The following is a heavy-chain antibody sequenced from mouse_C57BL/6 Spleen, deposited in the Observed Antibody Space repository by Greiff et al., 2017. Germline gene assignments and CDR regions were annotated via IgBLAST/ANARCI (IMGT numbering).Heavy chain of an antibody. J-gene: IGHJ3*01. D-gene: IGHD1-1*01. CDR3: ASGGTTPPWFAY. V-gene: IGHV1-53*01. CDR2: INPSNGGT. CDR1: GYTFTSYW. Sequence: VQLQQPGTELVKPGASVKLSCTASGYTFTSYWMHWVKQRPGQGLEWIGYINPSNGGTNYNEKFKSQATLTVDKSSSTAYMQLSSLTSEYSAVYYRASGGTTPPWFAYWGQGTLVTVSA.